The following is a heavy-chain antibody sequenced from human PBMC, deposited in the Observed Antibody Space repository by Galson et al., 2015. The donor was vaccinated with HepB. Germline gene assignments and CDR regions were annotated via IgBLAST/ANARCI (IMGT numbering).Heavy chain of an antibody. CDR1: GGTFSSYA. J-gene: IGHJ3*02. V-gene: IGHV1-69*04. Sequence: SVKASCKASGGTFSSYAISWVRQAPGQGLEWMGRIIPILGIANYAQKFQGRVTITADKSTSAAYMELSSLRSEDTAVYYCARGSYYKALDAFDIWGQGTMVTVSS. CDR2: IIPILGIA. CDR3: ARGSYYKALDAFDI. D-gene: IGHD3-10*01.